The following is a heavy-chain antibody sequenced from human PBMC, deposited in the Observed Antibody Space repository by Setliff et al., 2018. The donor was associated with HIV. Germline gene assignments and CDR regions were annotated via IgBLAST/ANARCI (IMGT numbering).Heavy chain of an antibody. V-gene: IGHV4-4*07. CDR1: GGAIINYD. CDR2: IFGNGVT. J-gene: IGHJ6*04. D-gene: IGHD3-3*01. Sequence: SETLSLTCNVSGGAIINYDWTWVRQSAGRGLEWVGRIFGNGVTNYNTFLESRVTISEDKSKSQLSLELTSVNAADAAVYYCAKKYNDFWSGQTDVWGKGTAVTVSS. CDR3: AKKYNDFWSGQTDV.